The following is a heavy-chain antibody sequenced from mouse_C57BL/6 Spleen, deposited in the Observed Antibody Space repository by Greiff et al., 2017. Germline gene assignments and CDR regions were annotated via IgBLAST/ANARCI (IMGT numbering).Heavy chain of an antibody. CDR2: IYPGSGST. CDR3: ARYYGSSPWFAY. D-gene: IGHD1-1*01. V-gene: IGHV1-55*01. CDR1: GYTFTSYW. J-gene: IGHJ3*01. Sequence: VQLQQPGAELVKPGASVKMSCKASGYTFTSYWITWVKQRPGQGLEWIGDIYPGSGSTNYNEKFKSKAKLTVDTSSTTAYMQLSSLTSEDSAVYYCARYYGSSPWFAYWGKGTLVTVSA.